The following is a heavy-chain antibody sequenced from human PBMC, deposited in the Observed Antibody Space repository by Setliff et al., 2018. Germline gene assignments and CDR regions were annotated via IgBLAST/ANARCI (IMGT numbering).Heavy chain of an antibody. V-gene: IGHV1-18*01. CDR3: SRLVRFCTRIVCQRLSGDDF. J-gene: IGHJ4*02. CDR1: GYSFTDYG. Sequence: GASVKVSCNASGYSFTDYGVSWVRQAPGQGLEWVGWISPHNGNTYYAPKMEGRVTMTTDISSTTAYLELSSLRSDDTAIYFCSRLVRFCTRIVCQRLSGDDFWGQGTLVTVS. D-gene: IGHD2-15*01. CDR2: ISPHNGNT.